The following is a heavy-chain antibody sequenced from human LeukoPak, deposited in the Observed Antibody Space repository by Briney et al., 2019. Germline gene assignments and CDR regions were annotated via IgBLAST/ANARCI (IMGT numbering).Heavy chain of an antibody. CDR2: IYSGGTT. D-gene: IGHD6-19*01. Sequence: GGSLRLSCAASGITVSSNYMSWVRQAPGKGLEWVSVIYSGGTTYYADSVKGRFTISRDNAKNSLYLQMNSLRAEDTAVYYCARSGIAVADFDYWGQGTLVTVSS. V-gene: IGHV3-53*01. CDR1: GITVSSNY. J-gene: IGHJ4*02. CDR3: ARSGIAVADFDY.